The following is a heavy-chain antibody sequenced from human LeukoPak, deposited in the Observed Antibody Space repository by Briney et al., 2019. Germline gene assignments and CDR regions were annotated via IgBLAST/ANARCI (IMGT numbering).Heavy chain of an antibody. D-gene: IGHD5-18*01. CDR2: IKQDGSEK. V-gene: IGHV3-7*03. Sequence: PGGSLRLSCAASGFTFSGYWMSWLRQAPGKGLEWVANIKQDGSEKYYVDSVKGRFTNSRDNAKNSLYLQMNSLRAEDTALYYCAAHSYGYKNGDYYGMDVWGQGTTVTVSS. CDR3: AAHSYGYKNGDYYGMDV. CDR1: GFTFSGYW. J-gene: IGHJ6*02.